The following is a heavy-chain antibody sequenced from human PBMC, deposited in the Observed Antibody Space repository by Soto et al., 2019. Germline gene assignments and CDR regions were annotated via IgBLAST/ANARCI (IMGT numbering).Heavy chain of an antibody. CDR2: ISYDGSNK. CDR3: ARVGIQLRTSYYFDY. J-gene: IGHJ4*02. CDR1: GFTFSSYA. D-gene: IGHD5-18*01. Sequence: GGSLRLSCAASGFTFSSYAMHWVRQAPGKGLEWVAVISYDGSNKYYADSVKGRFTISRDNSKNTLYLQMNSLRAEDTAVYYCARVGIQLRTSYYFDYWGQGTLVTVSS. V-gene: IGHV3-30-3*01.